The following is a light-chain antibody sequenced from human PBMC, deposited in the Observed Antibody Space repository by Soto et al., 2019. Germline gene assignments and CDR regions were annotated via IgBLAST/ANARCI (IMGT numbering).Light chain of an antibody. V-gene: IGKV1-39*01. CDR3: QQSYSTPQT. Sequence: DIQMTQSPSTLSGSVGDRVTITCRASQSISSYLNWYQQKPGKAPKLLIYAASSLQSGVPSRFSGSGSGTDFTLTISSLQPEDFATYYCQQSYSTPQTVGQGTRWIS. J-gene: IGKJ1*01. CDR1: QSISSY. CDR2: AAS.